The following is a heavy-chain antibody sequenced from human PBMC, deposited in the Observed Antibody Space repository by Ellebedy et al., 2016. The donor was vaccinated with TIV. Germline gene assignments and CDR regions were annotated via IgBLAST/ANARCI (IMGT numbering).Heavy chain of an antibody. CDR3: VKGCGVSCYWETY. CDR1: GFTLSNYV. J-gene: IGHJ4*02. D-gene: IGHD2-15*01. Sequence: PGGSLRLSCAASGFTLSNYVMTWVRQAPGKGLDWVSSISGGGGNTYYADSVKGRFTISRDNSKNTLYLQMNSLRAEDTAVYYCVKGCGVSCYWETYWGQGTLVNVSS. CDR2: ISGGGGNT. V-gene: IGHV3-23*01.